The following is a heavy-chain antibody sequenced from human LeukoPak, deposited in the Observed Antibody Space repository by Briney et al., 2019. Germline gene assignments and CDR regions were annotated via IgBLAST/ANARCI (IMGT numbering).Heavy chain of an antibody. J-gene: IGHJ4*02. CDR1: GYSFTSYW. CDR3: ARREMTTSHFDF. CDR2: IYHGDSDT. Sequence: GESLKISCKGSGYSFTSYWIGWVRQMPGKGLEWMGIIYHGDSDTRYSPSFQGQVTVSADKSITTAYLQWSSLKASDTAIYYCARREMTTSHFDFWGQGTLVTVSS. D-gene: IGHD5-24*01. V-gene: IGHV5-51*01.